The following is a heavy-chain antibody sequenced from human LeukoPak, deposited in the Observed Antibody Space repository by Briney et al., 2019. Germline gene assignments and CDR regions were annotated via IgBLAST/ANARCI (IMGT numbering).Heavy chain of an antibody. CDR1: GFTFSSYW. Sequence: GGSLRLSCAASGFTFSSYWMHWVRQAPGKGLVWVSRINSDGSSTSYADSVQGRFTISRDNPKGTLYLQMSSLRAEDTAVYYCARAGAMTSMLHYWGQGTLVTVSS. D-gene: IGHD3-3*02. CDR2: INSDGSST. J-gene: IGHJ4*02. V-gene: IGHV3-74*01. CDR3: ARAGAMTSMLHY.